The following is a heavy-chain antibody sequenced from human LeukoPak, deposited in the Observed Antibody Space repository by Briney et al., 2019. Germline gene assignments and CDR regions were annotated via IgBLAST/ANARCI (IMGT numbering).Heavy chain of an antibody. V-gene: IGHV5-51*01. Sequence: GESLNISCKASGYSFTSYWIGWVRQMPGKGLEWVGIIYPGDSDTKYSPSFEGLVTISADKSINTVYLQWSSLKASDTAMYYCARLAYCGGDCYRTTRGYFQHWGQGTLVTVSS. CDR1: GYSFTSYW. CDR2: IYPGDSDT. CDR3: ARLAYCGGDCYRTTRGYFQH. D-gene: IGHD2-21*02. J-gene: IGHJ1*01.